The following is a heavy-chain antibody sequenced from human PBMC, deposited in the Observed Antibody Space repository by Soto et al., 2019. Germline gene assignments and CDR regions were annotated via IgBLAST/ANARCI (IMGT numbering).Heavy chain of an antibody. CDR3: ARRVRYYYDSSGYYYAFDY. V-gene: IGHV4-39*01. D-gene: IGHD3-22*01. Sequence: PSETLSLTCTVSGGSISSSSYYWGWIRQPPGKGLEWIGSIYYSGSTYYNPSLKSRVTISVDTSKNQFSLKLSSVTAADTAVYYCARRVRYYYDSSGYYYAFDYWGQGTLVTVS. CDR1: GGSISSSSYY. J-gene: IGHJ4*02. CDR2: IYYSGST.